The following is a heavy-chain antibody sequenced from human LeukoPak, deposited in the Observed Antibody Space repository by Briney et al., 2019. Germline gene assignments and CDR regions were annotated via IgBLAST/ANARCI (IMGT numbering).Heavy chain of an antibody. CDR2: IYNDGRT. CDR1: GLTVSSSY. V-gene: IGHV3-53*01. D-gene: IGHD6-13*01. Sequence: GGSLRLSCAASGLTVSSSYMSWVRQAPGKGLEWVSIIYNDGRTYYADSMKGRFTISRDNSKNTLHLQVNSLRDDDTAVYYCVRGVGVSRFNYLDSWGQGTLVIVSS. J-gene: IGHJ4*02. CDR3: VRGVGVSRFNYLDS.